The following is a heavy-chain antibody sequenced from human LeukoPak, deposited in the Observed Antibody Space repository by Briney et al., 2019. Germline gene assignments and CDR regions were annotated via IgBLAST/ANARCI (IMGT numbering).Heavy chain of an antibody. V-gene: IGHV4-34*01. CDR2: INHSGST. Sequence: SETLSLTCAVYGGSFSGYYWSWIRQPPGKGLEWIGEINHSGSTNYNPSLKSRVTISVDTSKNQFSLKLSSVTAADTAVYYCARGPRVLPVGVLRFLEWLAFDYWGQGTLVTVSS. J-gene: IGHJ4*02. D-gene: IGHD3-3*01. CDR3: ARGPRVLPVGVLRFLEWLAFDY. CDR1: GGSFSGYY.